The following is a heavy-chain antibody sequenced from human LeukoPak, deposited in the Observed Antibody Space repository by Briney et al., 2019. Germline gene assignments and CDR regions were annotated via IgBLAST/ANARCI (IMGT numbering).Heavy chain of an antibody. J-gene: IGHJ6*02. CDR1: GFTFSSYW. V-gene: IGHV3-7*01. Sequence: PGGSLRLSCAASGFTFSSYWMSWVRQAPGKGLEWVANIKQDGSEKYYVDSVKGRFTISRDNAKNSLYLQMNSLRAEDTAVYYCARDLPESLLRYFDWLNYGMDVWGQGTTVTVSS. CDR2: IKQDGSEK. CDR3: ARDLPESLLRYFDWLNYGMDV. D-gene: IGHD3-9*01.